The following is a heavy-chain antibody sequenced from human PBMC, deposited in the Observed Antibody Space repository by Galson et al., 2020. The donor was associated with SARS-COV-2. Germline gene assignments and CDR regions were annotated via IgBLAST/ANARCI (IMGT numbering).Heavy chain of an antibody. J-gene: IGHJ4*02. D-gene: IGHD6-19*01. V-gene: IGHV1-18*01. CDR1: GYTFTSYG. Sequence: ASVKVSCKASGYTFTSYGISWLRQAPGQGLEWMGWISAYNGNTNYAQKLQGRVTMTTDTSTSTAYMELRSLRSDDTAVYYCARDAGNVAVAGRNDYWGQGTLVTVSS. CDR2: ISAYNGNT. CDR3: ARDAGNVAVAGRNDY.